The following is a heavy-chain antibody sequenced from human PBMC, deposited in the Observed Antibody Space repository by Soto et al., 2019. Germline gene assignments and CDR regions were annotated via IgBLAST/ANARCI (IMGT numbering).Heavy chain of an antibody. CDR2: INAGNGNT. V-gene: IGHV1-3*01. D-gene: IGHD3-10*01. Sequence: ASVKVSCKASGYTFTSYAMHWVRQAPGQRLEWMGWINAGNGNTKYSQKFQGRVTITRDTSASTAYMELSSLRSEATAVYYCARAGDTMAEFDYWGQGTLVTVSS. J-gene: IGHJ4*02. CDR3: ARAGDTMAEFDY. CDR1: GYTFTSYA.